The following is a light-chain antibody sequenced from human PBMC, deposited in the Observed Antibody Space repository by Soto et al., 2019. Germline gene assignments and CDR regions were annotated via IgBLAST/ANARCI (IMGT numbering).Light chain of an antibody. Sequence: EIVLTQSPGTLSLSPGERATLSCRASQTVSSRYLAWYQQKPGQAPRLLMYGASNRATGIPDRFSGSGSGTDFTLTISRLEPEDFAVYFCQQYGRSPPFTSGQGTKVEIK. J-gene: IGKJ2*01. CDR3: QQYGRSPPFT. CDR2: GAS. CDR1: QTVSSRY. V-gene: IGKV3-20*01.